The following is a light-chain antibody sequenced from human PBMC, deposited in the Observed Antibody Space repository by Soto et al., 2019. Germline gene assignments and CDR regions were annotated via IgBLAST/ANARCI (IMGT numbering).Light chain of an antibody. Sequence: ETVLTPCPDTLYLSPGDRATLSCRASQIVTNAYLAWYQQKPGQPPRLLIYAASSRATGIPDRFSVSGSGPDLTLTIAIRVPEDCAVRYSQQHGSPLWAFRQGTKVDIK. V-gene: IGKV3-20*01. CDR3: QQHGSPLWA. J-gene: IGKJ1*01. CDR2: AAS. CDR1: QIVTNAY.